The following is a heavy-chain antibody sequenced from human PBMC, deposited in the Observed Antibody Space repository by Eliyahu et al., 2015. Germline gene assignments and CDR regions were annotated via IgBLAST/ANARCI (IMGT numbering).Heavy chain of an antibody. CDR3: IRVKGGGAFDV. CDR2: IRNKANSYST. CDR1: GFRYXYNX. V-gene: IGHV3-72*01. J-gene: IGHJ3*01. D-gene: IGHD1-26*01. Sequence: EVQLVESGGTLVQPGGSLRLSCAASGFRYXYNXXAGVRXXPGKGPGWVGXIRNKANSYSTDFAASVKGRFSISREDSENSLYLQMNSLKIEDTAVYYCIRVKGGGAFDVWGQGTTVTVSS.